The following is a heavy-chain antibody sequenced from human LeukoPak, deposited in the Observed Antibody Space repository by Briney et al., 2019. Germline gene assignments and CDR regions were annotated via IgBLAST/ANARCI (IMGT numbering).Heavy chain of an antibody. CDR2: VHTTGST. CDR1: GGSISSSY. J-gene: IGHJ4*02. D-gene: IGHD4-23*01. Sequence: SETLSLTCTVSGGSISSSYWSWIRQPAGKRLEWIGRVHTTGSTNYNPSFKSRVTTSIDTSKKQFSLKLTSVTAADKAVYYCARDPNSALWGQGTLVTVSS. CDR3: ARDPNSAL. V-gene: IGHV4-4*07.